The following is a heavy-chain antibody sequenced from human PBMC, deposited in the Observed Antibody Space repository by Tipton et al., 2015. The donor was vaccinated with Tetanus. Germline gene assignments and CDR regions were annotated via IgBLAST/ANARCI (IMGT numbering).Heavy chain of an antibody. J-gene: IGHJ6*02. CDR3: ARTPDYYYGMDV. Sequence: TLSLTCDVSGGPVSSSNWWSWVRQAPGKGLEWIGEIYYSGTTNYNPSLKSRVTISTDNSKNQVYLRLNSVTAADTAVYFCARTPDYYYGMDVWGQGTTVTVSS. CDR1: GGPVSSSNW. CDR2: IYYSGTT. V-gene: IGHV4-4*01.